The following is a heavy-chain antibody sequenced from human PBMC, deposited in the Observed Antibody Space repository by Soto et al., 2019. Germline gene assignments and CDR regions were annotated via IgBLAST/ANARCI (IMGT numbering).Heavy chain of an antibody. CDR3: ASQSLYCSGGSCYESAFDY. CDR1: GYTFTSYG. Sequence: ASVNVSCKASGYTFTSYGISWVRQAPGQGLEWMGWISAYNGNTNYAQKLQGRVTMTTDTSTSTAYMELRSLRSDDTAVYYCASQSLYCSGGSCYESAFDYWGQGTLVTVSS. CDR2: ISAYNGNT. V-gene: IGHV1-18*01. J-gene: IGHJ4*02. D-gene: IGHD2-15*01.